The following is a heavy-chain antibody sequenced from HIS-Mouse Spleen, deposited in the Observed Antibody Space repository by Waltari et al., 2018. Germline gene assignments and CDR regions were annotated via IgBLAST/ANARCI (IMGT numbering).Heavy chain of an antibody. Sequence: QLQLQESGPGLVKPSETLSLTCTVSGGSISSSSYYWGWIRQPPGKGLGWIGSIDYSGSTYYSPSLKSRGTISVDTSKNQFSLKLSSVTAADTAVYYCAREIPYSSSWYDWYFDLWGRGTLVTVSS. CDR3: AREIPYSSSWYDWYFDL. V-gene: IGHV4-39*07. D-gene: IGHD6-13*01. CDR1: GGSISSSSYY. J-gene: IGHJ2*01. CDR2: IDYSGST.